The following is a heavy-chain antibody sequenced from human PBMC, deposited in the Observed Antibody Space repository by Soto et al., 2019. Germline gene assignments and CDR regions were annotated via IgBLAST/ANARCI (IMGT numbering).Heavy chain of an antibody. CDR1: GFTFSSYA. CDR3: AKRSRRYDSSGSLGDFDY. CDR2: ISGSGGST. V-gene: IGHV3-23*01. D-gene: IGHD3-22*01. J-gene: IGHJ4*02. Sequence: GGSLRLSCAAFGFTFSSYAMSWVRQAPGKGLEWVSAISGSGGSTYYADSVKGRFTISRDNSKNTLYLQMNSLRAEDTAVYYCAKRSRRYDSSGSLGDFDYWGQGTLVTVSS.